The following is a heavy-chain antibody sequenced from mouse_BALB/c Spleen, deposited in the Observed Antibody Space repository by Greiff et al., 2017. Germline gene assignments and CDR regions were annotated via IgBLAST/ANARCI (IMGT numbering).Heavy chain of an antibody. Sequence: EVKVEESGGGLVKPGGSLKLSCAASGFTFSSYTMSWVRQTPEKRLEWVATISSGGSYTYYPDRVKGRFTISRDNAKNTLYLQMSSLKSEDTAMYSCTRDDDGNHWYFDVWGAGTTVTVSS. CDR3: TRDDDGNHWYFDV. CDR1: GFTFSSYT. V-gene: IGHV5-6-4*01. D-gene: IGHD2-1*01. CDR2: ISSGGSYT. J-gene: IGHJ1*01.